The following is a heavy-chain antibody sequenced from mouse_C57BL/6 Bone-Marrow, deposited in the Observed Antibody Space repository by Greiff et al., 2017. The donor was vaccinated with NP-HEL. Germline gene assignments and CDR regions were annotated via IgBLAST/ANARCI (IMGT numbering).Heavy chain of an antibody. D-gene: IGHD2-1*01. J-gene: IGHJ4*01. CDR2: ISNGGGST. CDR3: ARHPFYYGNYYAMDY. Sequence: EVKLMESGGGLVQPGGSLKLSCAASGFTFSDYYMYWVRQTPEKRLEWVAYISNGGGSTYYPDTVKGRFTISRDNAKNTLYLQMSRLKSEDTAMYYCARHPFYYGNYYAMDYWGQVTSVTVSS. V-gene: IGHV5-12*01. CDR1: GFTFSDYY.